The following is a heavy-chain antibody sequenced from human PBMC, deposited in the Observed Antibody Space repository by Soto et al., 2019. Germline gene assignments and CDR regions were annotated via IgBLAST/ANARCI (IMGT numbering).Heavy chain of an antibody. J-gene: IGHJ4*02. CDR3: ARDAPGTMIVADY. CDR1: GFTFSSYG. D-gene: IGHD3-22*01. CDR2: IWYDGSNK. V-gene: IGHV3-33*01. Sequence: TGGSLRLSCAASGFTFSSYGMHWVRQAPGKGLEWVAVIWYDGSNKYYADSVKGRFTISRDNSKNTLYLQMNSLRAEDTAVYYCARDAPGTMIVADYWGQGTLVTVSS.